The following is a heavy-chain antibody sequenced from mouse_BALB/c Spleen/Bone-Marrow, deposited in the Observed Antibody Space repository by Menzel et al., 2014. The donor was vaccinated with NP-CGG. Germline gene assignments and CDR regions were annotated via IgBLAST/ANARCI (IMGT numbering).Heavy chain of an antibody. J-gene: IGHJ4*01. V-gene: IGHV5-6-5*01. CDR1: GFTFSSYA. D-gene: IGHD1-2*01. Sequence: EVMLVESGGGLVKPGGPLKLSCAASGFTFSSYAMSWVRQTPEKRLEWVASISSGGSTYYPDSVKGRFTIPRDNARNILYLQMSSLRSEDTAMYYCAREGGATAHYYAMDYWGQGTSVTVSS. CDR2: ISSGGST. CDR3: AREGGATAHYYAMDY.